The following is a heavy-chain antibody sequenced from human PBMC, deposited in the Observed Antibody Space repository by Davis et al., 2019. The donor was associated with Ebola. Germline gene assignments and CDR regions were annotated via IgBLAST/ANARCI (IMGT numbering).Heavy chain of an antibody. CDR2: IFSNDEK. V-gene: IGHV2-26*01. CDR3: ARTQRIPLVRPSFDS. J-gene: IGHJ5*01. D-gene: IGHD6-6*01. CDR1: GFSLTNDKMG. Sequence: SGPTLVTPTQTLTLTCTVSGFSLTNDKMGVNWIRQSPGKALEWLGHIFSNDEKSSTTSLESRLTISKDTSKSQVVLIMTNMDPVDTGTYYCARTQRIPLVRPSFDSWGQGTQVTVSS.